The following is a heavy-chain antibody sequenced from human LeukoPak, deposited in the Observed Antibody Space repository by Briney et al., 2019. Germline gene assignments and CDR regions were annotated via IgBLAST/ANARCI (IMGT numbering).Heavy chain of an antibody. V-gene: IGHV3-30-3*01. CDR3: ARDRGSGWYWGLIDY. J-gene: IGHJ4*02. CDR2: ISYDGSNK. D-gene: IGHD6-19*01. Sequence: GGSLRLSCAASGFTLSSYAMHWVRQAPGKGLEWVAVISYDGSNKYYADSVKGRFTISRDNSKNTLYLQMNSLRAEDTAVYYCARDRGSGWYWGLIDYWGQGTLVTVSS. CDR1: GFTLSSYA.